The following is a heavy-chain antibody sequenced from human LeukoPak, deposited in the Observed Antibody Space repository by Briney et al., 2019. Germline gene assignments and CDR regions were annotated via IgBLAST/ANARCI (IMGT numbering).Heavy chain of an antibody. CDR2: INHSGST. J-gene: IGHJ6*02. V-gene: IGHV4-34*01. D-gene: IGHD3-3*01. Sequence: SETLSLTCAVYGGSFSGYYWSWIRQPPGKGLEWIGEINHSGSTNYNPSLKSRVTISVDTSKNQFPLKLSSVTAADTAVYYCATSGHYYYYGMDVWGQGTTVTVSS. CDR3: ATSGHYYYYGMDV. CDR1: GGSFSGYY.